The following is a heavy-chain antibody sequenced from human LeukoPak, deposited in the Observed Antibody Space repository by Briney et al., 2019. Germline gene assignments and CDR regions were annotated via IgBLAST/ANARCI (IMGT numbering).Heavy chain of an antibody. CDR2: TYPGDSDT. CDR3: ARHPYYYGRSGFYLQDAFDI. V-gene: IGHV5-51*01. J-gene: IGHJ3*02. D-gene: IGHD3-22*01. Sequence: GESLKISCKGSGYSFTSYWIGWVRQMPGKGLEWMGITYPGDSDTRYGPSFQGQVTTSADKSISTAYLQWSSLKASDTAMYYCARHPYYYGRSGFYLQDAFDIWGQGTMVTVSS. CDR1: GYSFTSYW.